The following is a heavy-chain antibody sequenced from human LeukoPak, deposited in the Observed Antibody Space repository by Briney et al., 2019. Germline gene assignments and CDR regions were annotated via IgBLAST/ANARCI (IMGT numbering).Heavy chain of an antibody. CDR2: IKSKTDGGTT. J-gene: IGHJ4*02. V-gene: IGHV3-15*01. CDR3: TTDVWFGEWAIDY. Sequence: GGSLRLSCAASGFTVSSNYMSWVRQAPGKGLEWVGRIKSKTDGGTTDYAAPVKGRFTISRDDSKNTLYLQMNSLKTEDTAVYYCTTDVWFGEWAIDYWGQGTLVTVSS. CDR1: GFTVSSNY. D-gene: IGHD3-10*01.